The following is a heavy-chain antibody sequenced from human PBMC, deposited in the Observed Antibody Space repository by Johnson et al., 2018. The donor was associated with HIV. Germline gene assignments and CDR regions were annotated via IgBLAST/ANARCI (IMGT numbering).Heavy chain of an antibody. Sequence: QVQLVESGGGVVQPGRSLRLSCAASGFTFSSYGMHWVRQAPGKGLEWVSVIYSGGTTYYADSVKGRFTISRDTSENTVYLQMNSLRADDTAVYYCAIGRGEFPRHAFDIWGQGTMVTVSS. J-gene: IGHJ3*02. D-gene: IGHD3-10*01. V-gene: IGHV3-NL1*01. CDR2: IYSGGTT. CDR1: GFTFSSYG. CDR3: AIGRGEFPRHAFDI.